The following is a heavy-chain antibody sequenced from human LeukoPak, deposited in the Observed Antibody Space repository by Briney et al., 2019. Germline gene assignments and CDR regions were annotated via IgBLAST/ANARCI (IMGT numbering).Heavy chain of an antibody. J-gene: IGHJ5*02. V-gene: IGHV3-9*01. CDR2: ISWNSGTL. CDR3: AKEGGNWNDVFLGWFDP. CDR1: GFTFDDYA. D-gene: IGHD1-1*01. Sequence: PGRSLRLSCAASGFTFDDYAMHWVRQAPGKGLEWVSGISWNSGTLVYADSVKGRFTISRDNAKNSLYLQMNSLRVEDTALYYCAKEGGNWNDVFLGWFDPWGQGTLVTVSS.